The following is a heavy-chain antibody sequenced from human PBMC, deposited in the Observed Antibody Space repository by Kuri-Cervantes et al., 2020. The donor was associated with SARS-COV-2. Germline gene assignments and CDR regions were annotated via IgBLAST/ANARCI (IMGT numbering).Heavy chain of an antibody. D-gene: IGHD2-2*01. Sequence: ASVKVSCKVSGYTLTELSMHWVRQAPGKGLEWMGGFDPEDGETIYAQKFQGRVTMTEDTSTDTAYMELSSLRSEDTAVYYCATSSETYYYYGMDVWGQGTMVTVSS. J-gene: IGHJ6*02. CDR1: GYTLTELS. CDR3: ATSSETYYYYGMDV. V-gene: IGHV1-24*01. CDR2: FDPEDGET.